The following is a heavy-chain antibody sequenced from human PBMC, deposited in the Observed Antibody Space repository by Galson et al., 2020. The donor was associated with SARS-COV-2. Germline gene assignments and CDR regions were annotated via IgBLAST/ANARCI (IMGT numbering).Heavy chain of an antibody. J-gene: IGHJ3*02. V-gene: IGHV4-4*02. D-gene: IGHD3-10*01. CDR1: GGTINSSNW. Sequence: SETLSLTCAASGGTINSSNWWSWVRQPPGKRLEWTGEIYHSGSTNYTPYLKSRVTISVDKSKNQFSLKLSSVTAADTAVYYCARDPVYGSGSPDAFDIWGQGTMVTVSS. CDR3: ARDPVYGSGSPDAFDI. CDR2: IYHSGST.